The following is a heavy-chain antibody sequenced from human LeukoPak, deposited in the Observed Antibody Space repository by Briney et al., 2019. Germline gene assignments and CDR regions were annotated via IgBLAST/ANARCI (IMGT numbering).Heavy chain of an antibody. V-gene: IGHV3-66*02. CDR3: ATGYSKSDWFDP. D-gene: IGHD5-12*01. Sequence: GGSLRLSCAASGFTVSSNYMSWVRQAPGKGLEWVSVIYSGGSTYYADSVKGRFTISRDNSKNTLYLQMNSLRAEDTAVYYCATGYSKSDWFDPWGQGTLVTVSS. CDR1: GFTVSSNY. CDR2: IYSGGST. J-gene: IGHJ5*02.